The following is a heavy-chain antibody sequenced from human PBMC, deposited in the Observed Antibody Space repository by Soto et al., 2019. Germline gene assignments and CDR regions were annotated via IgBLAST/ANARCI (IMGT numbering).Heavy chain of an antibody. V-gene: IGHV3-33*01. CDR1: GFTFSSYG. CDR3: ARDRRVDDSSGLSSDY. D-gene: IGHD3-22*01. J-gene: IGHJ4*02. CDR2: IWYDGSNK. Sequence: GWSLRLSCAASGFTFSSYGMHWVRQAPGKGLEWVAVIWYDGSNKYYADSVKGLFTISRDNSKNTLYLQMNSLRAEDTAVYYCARDRRVDDSSGLSSDYWGQGTLVTVSS.